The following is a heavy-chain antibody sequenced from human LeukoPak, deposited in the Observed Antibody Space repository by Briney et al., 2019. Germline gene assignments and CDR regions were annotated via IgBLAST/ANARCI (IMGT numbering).Heavy chain of an antibody. CDR2: IKQDGSEK. D-gene: IGHD3-10*01. V-gene: IGHV3-7*01. CDR1: GFTFSSYS. CDR3: ARGWFGDLFDY. J-gene: IGHJ4*02. Sequence: GGSLRLSCAASGFTFSSYSMNWVRQAPGKGLEWVANIKQDGSEKYYVDSVKGRFTISRDNSKNTLYLQMNSPRAEDTAVYYCARGWFGDLFDYWGQGTLVTVSS.